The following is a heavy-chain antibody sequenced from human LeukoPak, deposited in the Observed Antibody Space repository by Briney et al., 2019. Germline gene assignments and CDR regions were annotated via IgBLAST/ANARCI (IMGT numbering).Heavy chain of an antibody. D-gene: IGHD6-19*01. V-gene: IGHV4-61*02. CDR1: GGSISTDLYY. J-gene: IGHJ5*02. CDR3: ARGSGWNSFDP. CDR2: IYSNGWT. Sequence: TSETLSLTCTVSGGSISTDLYYWTWIRQPAGKGLEWIGRIYSNGWTDYNPPLKSRVSISIDTSKNHFSLKMSLATAADTALYYCARGSGWNSFDPWGQGTLVTVSS.